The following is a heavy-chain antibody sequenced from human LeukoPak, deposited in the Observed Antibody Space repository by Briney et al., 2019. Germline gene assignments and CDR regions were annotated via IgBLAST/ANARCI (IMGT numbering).Heavy chain of an antibody. CDR1: GFTFSSYG. CDR3: AKDHGRTTDY. CDR2: ISYDGSNK. Sequence: SGRSLRLSCAASGFTFSSYGMHWVRQAPGKGLEWVAVISYDGSNKYYADSVKGRFTISRDNSKNTLYLQMNSLRAEDTAVYYCAKDHGRTTDYWGQGTLVTVSS. V-gene: IGHV3-30*18. J-gene: IGHJ4*02. D-gene: IGHD1-1*01.